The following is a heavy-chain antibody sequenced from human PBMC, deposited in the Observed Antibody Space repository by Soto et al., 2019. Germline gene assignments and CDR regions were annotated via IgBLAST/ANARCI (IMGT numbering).Heavy chain of an antibody. CDR3: ARGFYDSRGYSSPFEY. V-gene: IGHV4-59*01. CDR2: ISYTGST. CDR1: FGSLSSYY. Sequence: PSWALSHTCPFSFGSLSSYYLDLVLPTPRKRLEWIGYISYTGSTNYNPSLRSRVTMSLDTSKNQFSLKLISVTAADTAVYFCARGFYDSRGYSSPFEYWGQGIVVTVSS. D-gene: IGHD3-22*01. J-gene: IGHJ4*02.